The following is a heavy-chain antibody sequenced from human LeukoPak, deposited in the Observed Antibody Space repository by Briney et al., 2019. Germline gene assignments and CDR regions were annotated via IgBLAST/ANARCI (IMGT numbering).Heavy chain of an antibody. CDR3: ARDKAGSYSPFDY. CDR1: GFSFSSYA. Sequence: GSLRLSCAASGFSFSSYAMSWIRQPAGKGLEWIGRIYTSGSTNYNPSLKSRVTMSVDTSKNQFSLKLSSVTAADTAVYYCARDKAGSYSPFDYWGQGTLVTVSS. D-gene: IGHD3-10*01. V-gene: IGHV4-4*07. J-gene: IGHJ4*02. CDR2: IYTSGST.